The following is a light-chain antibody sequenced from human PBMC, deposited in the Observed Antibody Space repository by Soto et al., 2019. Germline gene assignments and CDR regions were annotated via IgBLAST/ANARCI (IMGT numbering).Light chain of an antibody. J-gene: IGKJ1*01. Sequence: IQISQSPSTLSASVGFTVTITFRASQSISSWLAWYQQKPGIAPKLLIYKASTLQSGVPSRFSGSGYGTVFTLTISRLQPDDSATYYCQQYDVYSTFGQGTKVDI. CDR1: QSISSW. CDR3: QQYDVYST. V-gene: IGKV1-5*03. CDR2: KAS.